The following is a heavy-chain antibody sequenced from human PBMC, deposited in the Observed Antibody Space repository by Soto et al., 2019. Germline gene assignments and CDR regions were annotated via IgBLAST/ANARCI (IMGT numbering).Heavy chain of an antibody. CDR2: ISYDGSNK. Sequence: QVQLVESGGGVVQPGRSLRLSCAASGFTFSSYGMHWVRQAPGKGLEWVAVISYDGSNKYYADSVKGRFTISRDNSKNTLYLQMNSRRAEDTAVYYCAKEHYYYDSSGSYSYFDYWGQGTLVTVSS. CDR1: GFTFSSYG. CDR3: AKEHYYYDSSGSYSYFDY. J-gene: IGHJ4*02. D-gene: IGHD3-22*01. V-gene: IGHV3-30*18.